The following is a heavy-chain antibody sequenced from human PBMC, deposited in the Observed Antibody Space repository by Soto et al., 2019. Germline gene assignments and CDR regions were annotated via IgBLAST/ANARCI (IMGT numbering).Heavy chain of an antibody. V-gene: IGHV3-7*03. CDR2: VKQDGSEQ. J-gene: IGHJ4*02. CDR3: VGGSGWVMDY. D-gene: IGHD6-19*01. Sequence: EVQLVESGGGLVQPGGSLRLSCSASGFIFSSYWMTWVRHAPGKGLEWVANVKQDGSEQHYVDSVKGRFTISRDTVKNSLFLQMNSLRAEDTAVYYCVGGSGWVMDYWGQGTLVTVSS. CDR1: GFIFSSYW.